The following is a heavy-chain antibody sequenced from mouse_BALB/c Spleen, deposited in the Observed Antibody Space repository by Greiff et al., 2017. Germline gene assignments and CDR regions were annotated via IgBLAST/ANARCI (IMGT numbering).Heavy chain of an antibody. V-gene: IGHV3-2*02. J-gene: IGHJ4*01. CDR2: ISYSGST. CDR1: GYSITSDYA. D-gene: IGHD2-4*01. Sequence: EVKLQESGPGLVKPSQSLSLTCTVTGYSITSDYAWNWIRQFPGNKLEWMGYISYSGSTSYNPSLKSRISITRDTSKNQFFLQLNSVTTEDTATYYCARREITTDAMDYWGQGTSVTVSS. CDR3: ARREITTDAMDY.